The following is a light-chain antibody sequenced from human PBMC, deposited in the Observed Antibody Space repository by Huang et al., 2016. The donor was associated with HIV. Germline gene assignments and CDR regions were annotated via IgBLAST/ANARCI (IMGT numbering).Light chain of an antibody. Sequence: EIVMTQSPATLSVSPGERATLSCRASQSVSRNLAWYQQKPGQAPRLLIYGASTRATGIPATFSGSGSGTEFTLTISSLQSEDFAVYYCQQYNNWPLTFGGGTKVEI. V-gene: IGKV3-15*01. CDR3: QQYNNWPLT. CDR1: QSVSRN. CDR2: GAS. J-gene: IGKJ4*01.